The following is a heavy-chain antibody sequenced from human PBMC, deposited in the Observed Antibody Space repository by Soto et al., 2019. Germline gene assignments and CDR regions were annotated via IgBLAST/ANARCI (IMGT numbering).Heavy chain of an antibody. CDR3: ASQGYCRDLRCYRSTGFWSFDL. Sequence: QVQLQQWGAGLLKPSDTLSLTCAVYGGSFSYYYWTWVRQPPGKGLEWIGEINHNGSASYNPSLKRRVTMSLDTSNNQFSLRLSSVTAADTAVYYCASQGYCRDLRCYRSTGFWSFDLWGRGTLVTVSS. CDR2: INHNGSA. J-gene: IGHJ2*01. CDR1: GGSFSYYY. V-gene: IGHV4-34*01. D-gene: IGHD2-15*01.